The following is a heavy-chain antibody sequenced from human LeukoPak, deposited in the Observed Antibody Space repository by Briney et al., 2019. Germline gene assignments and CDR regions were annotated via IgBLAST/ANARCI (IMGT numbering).Heavy chain of an antibody. V-gene: IGHV1-2*02. CDR2: INPNSGGT. CDR3: KIYDSRPPDAFDI. Sequence: ASVEVSCKASGYTFTGYYMHWVRQAPGQGLEWMGWINPNSGGTNYAQKFQGRVTMTRDMSTSTVYMELSSLRSEDTAVYYCKIYDSRPPDAFDIWGQGTMVTVSS. CDR1: GYTFTGYY. J-gene: IGHJ3*02. D-gene: IGHD3-22*01.